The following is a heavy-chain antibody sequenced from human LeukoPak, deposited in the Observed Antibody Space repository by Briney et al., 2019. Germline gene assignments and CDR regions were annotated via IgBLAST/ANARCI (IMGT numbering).Heavy chain of an antibody. CDR3: ARSDHVVDAFDI. V-gene: IGHV3-30*04. D-gene: IGHD1-14*01. Sequence: GGSLRLSCAASGFTFSSYAMHWVRQAPGKGLEWVAVISYDGSNKYYADSVKGRFTISRDNSKNTLYLQMNSLRAEDTAVYYCARSDHVVDAFDIWGQGTMVTVSS. J-gene: IGHJ3*02. CDR1: GFTFSSYA. CDR2: ISYDGSNK.